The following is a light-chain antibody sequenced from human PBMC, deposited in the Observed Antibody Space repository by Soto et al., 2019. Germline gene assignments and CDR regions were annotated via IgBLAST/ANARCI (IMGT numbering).Light chain of an antibody. CDR1: PGISRW. CDR2: AAC. CDR3: HHYGSFPAT. Sequence: DIQMTQSPSSLCASVGDRVTITGRTTPGISRWLSWYQLTPGKAPTSLIYAACTLQSGVPSRLSGSCSGIHSALAVSSVVPECSATYYCHHYGSFPATFGQGTKLDIK. J-gene: IGKJ1*01. V-gene: IGKV1D-16*01.